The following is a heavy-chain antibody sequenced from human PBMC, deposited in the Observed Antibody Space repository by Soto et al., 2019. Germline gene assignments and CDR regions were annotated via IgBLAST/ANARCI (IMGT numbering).Heavy chain of an antibody. CDR1: GYTFTSYG. J-gene: IGHJ3*02. D-gene: IGHD4-17*01. CDR2: ISAYNGNT. Sequence: QVQLVQSGAEVKKPGASVKVSCKASGYTFTSYGISWVRQAPGQGLEWMGWISAYNGNTNYAQKLQGRVTMTTDTSKSTAYMELRSLRSDDTAVYYCARKSLFGDYVLYAFDIWGQGTMVTVSS. V-gene: IGHV1-18*01. CDR3: ARKSLFGDYVLYAFDI.